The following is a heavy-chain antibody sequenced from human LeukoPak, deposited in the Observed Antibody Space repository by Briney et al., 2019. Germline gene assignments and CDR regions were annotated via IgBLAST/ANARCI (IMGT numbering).Heavy chain of an antibody. D-gene: IGHD3-10*01. CDR3: ARDRFVTMVRGVMCDY. CDR1: GFTFSDYY. V-gene: IGHV3-11*01. CDR2: ISSSGSTI. Sequence: GGCLRLSCAASGFTFSDYYMSWIRQAPGKGLEWVSYISSSGSTIYYADSVKGRFTISRDNAKNSLYLQMNSLRAEDTAVYYCARDRFVTMVRGVMCDYWGQGTLVTVSS. J-gene: IGHJ4*02.